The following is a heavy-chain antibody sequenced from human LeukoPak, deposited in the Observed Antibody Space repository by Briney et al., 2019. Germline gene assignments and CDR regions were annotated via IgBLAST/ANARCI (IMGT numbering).Heavy chain of an antibody. CDR1: GISTSTSSYY. V-gene: IGHV4-39*01. CDR3: ARQPRRLLRFLEWIFDFDY. D-gene: IGHD3-3*01. Sequence: SETLSLTCTGSGISTSTSSYYWGWIRQPPGKGLEWIGSISNSATTYYHPSLKSRGIISVDTSTNQISLKLYSVTAADTAVYYCARQPRRLLRFLEWIFDFDYWGQGKLVSVSS. CDR2: ISNSATT. J-gene: IGHJ4*02.